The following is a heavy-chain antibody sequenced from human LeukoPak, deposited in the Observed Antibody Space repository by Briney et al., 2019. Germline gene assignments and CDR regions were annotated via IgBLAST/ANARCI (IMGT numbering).Heavy chain of an antibody. D-gene: IGHD2-2*02. Sequence: GRSLRLSCAASGFTFSSYAMHWVRQAPGKGLEWVAVISYDGSNKYYADSVKGRFTISRDNSKNMLYLQMNSLRAEDTAVYYCARANCSSTSCYIPADYWGQGTLVTVSS. J-gene: IGHJ4*02. CDR2: ISYDGSNK. V-gene: IGHV3-30-3*01. CDR3: ARANCSSTSCYIPADY. CDR1: GFTFSSYA.